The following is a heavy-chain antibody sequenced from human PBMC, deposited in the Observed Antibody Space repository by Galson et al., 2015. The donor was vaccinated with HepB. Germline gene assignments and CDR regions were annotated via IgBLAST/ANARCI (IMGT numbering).Heavy chain of an antibody. D-gene: IGHD1-1*01. V-gene: IGHV3-23*01. CDR2: IGVNPGNT. J-gene: IGHJ4*02. CDR1: GFTFSSLG. CDR3: AKGTTNIDY. Sequence: SLRLSCAASGFTFSSLGMTWVRQAPGKGLECVSAIGVNPGNTDYADSVRGRFTISRDNSKNMLYLQMNNLRAEDTAVNYCAKGTTNIDYWGQGTLVTVSS.